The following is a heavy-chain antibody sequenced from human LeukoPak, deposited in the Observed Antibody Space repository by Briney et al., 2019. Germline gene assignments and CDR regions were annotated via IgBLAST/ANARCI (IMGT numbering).Heavy chain of an antibody. CDR2: IYYSGST. Sequence: SETLSLTCTVSGGSIGSGGYYWSWIRQHPGKGLEWIGYIYYSGSTYYNPSLKSRVTISVDTSKNQFSLKLSSVTAADTAVYYCARARGTYYYDSSGLAGDYYFDYWGQGTLVTVSS. J-gene: IGHJ4*02. D-gene: IGHD3-22*01. CDR1: GGSIGSGGYY. V-gene: IGHV4-31*03. CDR3: ARARGTYYYDSSGLAGDYYFDY.